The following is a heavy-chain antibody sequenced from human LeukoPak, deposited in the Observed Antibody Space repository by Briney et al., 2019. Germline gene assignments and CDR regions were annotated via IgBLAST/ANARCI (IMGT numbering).Heavy chain of an antibody. CDR3: ARWSLSGYAFYT. J-gene: IGHJ3*02. CDR2: ISYDGTNK. V-gene: IGHV3-30-3*01. CDR1: GFTFTAVA. D-gene: IGHD7-27*01. Sequence: GGSLRPSSAASGFTFTAVAMHSVPQAPGKGLEWVAFISYDGTNKYCADSVKGRFTISRDNSKNTLYLQMNSLRAEDKALYYCARWSLSGYAFYTRGDGTMVTVSS.